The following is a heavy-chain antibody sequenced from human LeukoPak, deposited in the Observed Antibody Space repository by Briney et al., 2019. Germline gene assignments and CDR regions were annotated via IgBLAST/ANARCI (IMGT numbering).Heavy chain of an antibody. CDR1: GASITSYY. V-gene: IGHV4-59*01. Sequence: SETLSLTCTVSGASITSYYWSWIRQPPGKGLERIGYIYYSGSTSYNPSLRSRVTISVDTSKNHLSLKLSSVTAADTAVYYCARTVTAAGTEWLDPWGQGTLVIVSS. CDR2: IYYSGST. D-gene: IGHD6-13*01. J-gene: IGHJ5*02. CDR3: ARTVTAAGTEWLDP.